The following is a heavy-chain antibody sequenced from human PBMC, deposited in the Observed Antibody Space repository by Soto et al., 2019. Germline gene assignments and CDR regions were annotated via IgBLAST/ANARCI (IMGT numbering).Heavy chain of an antibody. V-gene: IGHV1-69*08. CDR2: IIPILGIA. D-gene: IGHD3-16*01. CDR1: GGTFSSYT. Sequence: QVQLVQSGAEVKKPGSSVKVSCKASGGTFSSYTISWVRQAPGQGLEWMGRIIPILGIANYAQKFQGRVTITADKSTSTAYMELSSLRSEDTAVYYCARDLYPGESSGQYRIWGQGTLVTVSS. J-gene: IGHJ4*02. CDR3: ARDLYPGESSGQYRI.